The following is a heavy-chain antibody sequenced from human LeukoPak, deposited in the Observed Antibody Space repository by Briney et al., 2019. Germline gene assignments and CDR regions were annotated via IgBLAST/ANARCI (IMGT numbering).Heavy chain of an antibody. J-gene: IGHJ4*02. CDR3: AKEKHYYFDY. V-gene: IGHV3-30*02. D-gene: IGHD3-10*01. CDR2: IQNDGSNK. Sequence: GGSLRLSCAASGFTFSSYGMHWVRQAPGKGLEWVAFIQNDGSNKYYVDSVKGRFTISRDSSKNTLYLQMNSLRPEDTAVYYCAKEKHYYFDYWGQGTLVTVSS. CDR1: GFTFSSYG.